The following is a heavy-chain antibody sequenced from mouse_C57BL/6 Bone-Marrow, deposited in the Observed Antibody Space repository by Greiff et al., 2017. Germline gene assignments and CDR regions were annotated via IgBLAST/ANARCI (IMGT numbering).Heavy chain of an antibody. CDR3: TTIITTVVGYFDV. CDR1: GFNIKDDY. J-gene: IGHJ1*03. D-gene: IGHD1-1*01. Sequence: EVQLQQSGAELVRPGASVKLSCTASGFNIKDDYMHWVKQRPEQGLEWIGWIDPENGDTEYASKFQGKATITADTSSNTASLQLSSLTSEDTAVYYCTTIITTVVGYFDVWGTGTTVTVSS. V-gene: IGHV14-4*01. CDR2: IDPENGDT.